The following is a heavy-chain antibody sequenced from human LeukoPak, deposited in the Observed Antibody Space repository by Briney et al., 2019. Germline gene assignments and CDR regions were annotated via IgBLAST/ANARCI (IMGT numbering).Heavy chain of an antibody. V-gene: IGHV4-39*07. Sequence: SETLSLTCTVSGGSISSSSYYWGWIRQPPGKGLEWIGSIYYSGSTYYNPSLKSRVTISVDTSKNQFSLKLSSVTAADTAVYYCARSSGSYYPDFDYWGQGTLVTVSS. J-gene: IGHJ4*02. CDR3: ARSSGSYYPDFDY. CDR2: IYYSGST. D-gene: IGHD1-26*01. CDR1: GGSISSSSYY.